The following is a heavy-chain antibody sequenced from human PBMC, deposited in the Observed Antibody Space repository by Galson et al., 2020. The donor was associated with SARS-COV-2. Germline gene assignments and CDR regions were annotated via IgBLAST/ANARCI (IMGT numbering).Heavy chain of an antibody. CDR1: GDYITNNHW. D-gene: IGHD3-22*01. CDR2: ISRTGTT. J-gene: IGHJ4*02. Sequence: ASETLSLTCGVSGDYITNNHWWSWVRQSAGKGLEWIGEISRTGTTNYNPSFMSRLTISADESKNHFSLELRSVTAADTALYYCARRGGDHTSGYSLNSWGQGTLVTVSS. CDR3: ARRGGDHTSGYSLNS. V-gene: IGHV4-4*02.